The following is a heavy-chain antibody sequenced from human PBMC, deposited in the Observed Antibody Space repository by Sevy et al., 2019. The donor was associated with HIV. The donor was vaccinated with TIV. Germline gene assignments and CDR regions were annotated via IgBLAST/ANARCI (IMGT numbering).Heavy chain of an antibody. CDR1: GFTFSSYA. D-gene: IGHD6-19*01. J-gene: IGHJ4*02. V-gene: IGHV3-30-3*01. CDR2: ISYDGSNK. Sequence: GGSLRLSCAASGFTFSSYAMHWVRQAPGKGVEWVAVISYDGSNKYYANSVKGRFTISRDNSKNTLYLQMNSLRAEDTAVYYCARGWSDFDYWGQGTLVTVSS. CDR3: ARGWSDFDY.